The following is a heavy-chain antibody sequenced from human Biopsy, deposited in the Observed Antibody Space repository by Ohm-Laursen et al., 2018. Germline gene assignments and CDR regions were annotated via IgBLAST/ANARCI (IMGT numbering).Heavy chain of an antibody. CDR3: ARDGEAKYCKHGVCPSDF. CDR1: GFTFSSYG. J-gene: IGHJ4*02. D-gene: IGHD2-8*01. CDR2: IWYDGSNK. Sequence: SLRLSCAASGFTFSSYGIHWVRQAPGKGLEWVAVIWYDGSNKYSADSVKGRFSISRDNSKNSVYLQMNRLRAEDTAVYYCARDGEAKYCKHGVCPSDFWGQGTLVTVSS. V-gene: IGHV3-33*01.